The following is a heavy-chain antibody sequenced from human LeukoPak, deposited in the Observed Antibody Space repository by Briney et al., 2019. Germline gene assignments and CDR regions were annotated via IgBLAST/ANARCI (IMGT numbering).Heavy chain of an antibody. J-gene: IGHJ4*02. CDR2: ISSTSTYI. CDR3: SRVGYSSGWRAPDFDY. Sequence: GGSLRLSCAASGFTFSNYKMNWVRQAPGKGLEWVSSISSTSTYINYADSVKGRFTISRDNAKKSLYLQMNSLRAEDTAFYYCSRVGYSSGWRAPDFDYWGQGTLVTVSS. V-gene: IGHV3-21*01. D-gene: IGHD6-19*01. CDR1: GFTFSNYK.